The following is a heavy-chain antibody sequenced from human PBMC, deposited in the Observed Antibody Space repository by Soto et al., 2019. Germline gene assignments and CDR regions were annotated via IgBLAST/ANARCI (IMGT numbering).Heavy chain of an antibody. Sequence: PGESLKISCKGSGYSFTSYWIGWVRQMPGKGLEWMGIIYPGDSDTRYSPSFQGQVTISADKSISTAYLQWSSLKASETAMYYCARRGYCSGGRCYQEDYGMDVWGQGTTVTVSS. D-gene: IGHD2-15*01. CDR2: IYPGDSDT. CDR3: ARRGYCSGGRCYQEDYGMDV. J-gene: IGHJ6*02. V-gene: IGHV5-51*01. CDR1: GYSFTSYW.